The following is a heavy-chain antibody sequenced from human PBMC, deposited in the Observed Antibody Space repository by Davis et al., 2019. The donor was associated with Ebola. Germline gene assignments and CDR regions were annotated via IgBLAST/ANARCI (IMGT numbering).Heavy chain of an antibody. J-gene: IGHJ4*02. CDR1: GYTFITYD. CDR3: ARGGYSYGYGLDF. Sequence: ASVQVSCKASGYTFITYDIFWVRLVPGQGLEWMGWMNPNTEKTGYAPKFQGRVTMTWDNSISTAFMEVRSLTSADTSVYYCARGGYSYGYGLDFWGQGSLVTVTS. CDR2: MNPNTEKT. V-gene: IGHV1-8*01. D-gene: IGHD5-18*01.